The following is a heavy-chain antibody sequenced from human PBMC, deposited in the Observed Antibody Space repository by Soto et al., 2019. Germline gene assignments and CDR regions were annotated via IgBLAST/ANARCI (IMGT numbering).Heavy chain of an antibody. CDR3: AQCLLGVNYYSGMDV. J-gene: IGHJ6*02. CDR2: IIPIFATA. Sequence: QVQLVQSGAEVKKPGSSVKVSCKASGGTFSSYAINWVRQAPGQGLEWMGGIIPIFATADYAQKFQGRVTITADESTSTAYMELSNLRSEDTAVYYCAQCLLGVNYYSGMDVWGQGTTVTVSS. D-gene: IGHD3-16*01. CDR1: GGTFSSYA. V-gene: IGHV1-69*12.